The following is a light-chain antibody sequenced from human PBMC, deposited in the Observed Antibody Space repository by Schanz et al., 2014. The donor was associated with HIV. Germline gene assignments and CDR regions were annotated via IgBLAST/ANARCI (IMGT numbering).Light chain of an antibody. CDR2: GAS. J-gene: IGKJ4*01. CDR3: QQYATTPLT. Sequence: IVLTQSPGTLSLSPGERATLSCRASQSLGSNFLAWYQQKPGQAPRLLIFGASNRATGIPDRFSGDGSGTDFPLTISRLEPEDFALYYCQQYATTPLTFGGGTRVDMK. CDR1: QSLGSNF. V-gene: IGKV3-20*01.